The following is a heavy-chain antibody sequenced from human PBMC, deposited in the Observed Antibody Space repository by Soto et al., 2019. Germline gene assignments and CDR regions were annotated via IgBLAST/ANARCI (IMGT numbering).Heavy chain of an antibody. V-gene: IGHV4-59*01. CDR1: GDSIGGYY. CDR2: IYSSGST. Sequence: PSETLSLTCTVSGDSIGGYYWSWIRQPPGKGLEWIGYIYSSGSTNYNPSLKSRVTISIDTSKKQFSLKLTSVTAADTAVYYCARAAHIDVRGKRTTVTVSS. CDR3: ARAAHIDV. J-gene: IGHJ6*03.